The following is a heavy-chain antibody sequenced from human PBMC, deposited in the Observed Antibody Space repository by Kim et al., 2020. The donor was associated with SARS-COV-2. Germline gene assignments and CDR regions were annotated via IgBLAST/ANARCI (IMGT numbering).Heavy chain of an antibody. J-gene: IGHJ4*02. CDR3: AKDDHRGGYNFFDY. CDR1: GFTFSNYG. CDR2: ISYDGSNK. Sequence: GGSLRLSCAGYGFTFSNYGMHWVRQAPGKGLEWVAVISYDGSNKYYADSVKGRFTISRDNSKNTLSLQMNSLRPEDTAVYYCAKDDHRGGYNFFDYWGQGTLVTVSS. D-gene: IGHD5-12*01. V-gene: IGHV3-30*18.